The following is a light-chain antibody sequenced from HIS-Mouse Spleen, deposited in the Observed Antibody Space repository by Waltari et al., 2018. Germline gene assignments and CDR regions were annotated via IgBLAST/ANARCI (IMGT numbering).Light chain of an antibody. CDR2: EAS. V-gene: IGLV2-14*01. J-gene: IGLJ2*01. CDR3: SSYTSSSTLV. CDR1: SSDVGGYNY. Sequence: QSALTQPASVSGSPGQSITISCTGTSSDVGGYNYVSWYPPHPGNAPTLMLYEASNRPSGVSNRFSGYKSGNTASLTISGLQAEDEADYYCSSYTSSSTLVFGGGTKLTVL.